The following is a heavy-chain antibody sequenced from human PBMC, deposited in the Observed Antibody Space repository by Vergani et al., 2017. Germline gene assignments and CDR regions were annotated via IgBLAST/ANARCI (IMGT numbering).Heavy chain of an antibody. CDR3: VKDDMGASFVGTNHNDY. CDR1: GFTFSSYS. D-gene: IGHD1-26*01. V-gene: IGHV3-21*05. J-gene: IGHJ4*02. CDR2: ISSSSSPI. Sequence: EVQLVESGGGLVKPGRSLRLSCAASGFTFSSYSMNWVRQAPGKGLEWVSYISSSSSPIYYADSVQGRFTISRDNAKNSLYLQMNSLRAEDTAVYYCVKDDMGASFVGTNHNDYWGQGTLVTVSS.